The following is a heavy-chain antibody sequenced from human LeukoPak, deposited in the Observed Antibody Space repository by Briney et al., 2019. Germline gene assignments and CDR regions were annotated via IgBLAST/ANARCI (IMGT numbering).Heavy chain of an antibody. J-gene: IGHJ4*02. Sequence: PGGSLRLSCAASGFTFSSYAMHWVRQAPGKGLEWVAVISYDGSNKYYADSVKGRFTISRDNSKNTLYLQMNSLRAEDTAVYYCARDLRGDYDLDYWGQGTLVTVSS. V-gene: IGHV3-30-3*01. CDR3: ARDLRGDYDLDY. CDR1: GFTFSSYA. CDR2: ISYDGSNK. D-gene: IGHD4-17*01.